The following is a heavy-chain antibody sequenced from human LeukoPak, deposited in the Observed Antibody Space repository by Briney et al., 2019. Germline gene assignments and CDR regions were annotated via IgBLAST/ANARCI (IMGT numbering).Heavy chain of an antibody. CDR1: GFTFSDSA. V-gene: IGHV3-73*01. J-gene: IGHJ4*02. CDR3: TTWVGDDF. D-gene: IGHD2-15*01. Sequence: GGSLKLSCAASGFTFSDSAINWVRQASGKGPEWVGRTKNKANSYATTYSASVKGRFVISRDDAKNTAYLQMNSLKTEDTAVYYCTTWVGDDFWGQGTLVTVSS. CDR2: TKNKANSYAT.